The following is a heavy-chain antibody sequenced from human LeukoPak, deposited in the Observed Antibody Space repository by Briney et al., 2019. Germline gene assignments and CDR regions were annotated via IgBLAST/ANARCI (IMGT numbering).Heavy chain of an antibody. J-gene: IGHJ4*02. CDR2: ISDSGTKK. Sequence: GGSLRLSCAASGFTFSTYAMHWVRQAPGKGLEWVAVISDSGTKKYYADSVKGRFTLSRDNSKNMLYLQMNSLRDEDTAVYYCARDRYYDIDYWGQGTLVTVSS. CDR3: ARDRYYDIDY. CDR1: GFTFSTYA. V-gene: IGHV3-30-3*01. D-gene: IGHD3-22*01.